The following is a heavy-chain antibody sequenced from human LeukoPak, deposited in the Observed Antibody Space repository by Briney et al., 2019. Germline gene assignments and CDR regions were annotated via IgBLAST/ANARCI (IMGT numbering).Heavy chain of an antibody. CDR2: IIPIFGTA. V-gene: IGHV1-69*13. J-gene: IGHJ4*02. CDR1: GGTFSNYA. D-gene: IGHD2-21*02. Sequence: SVKVSCKASGGTFSNYAISWVRQAPGQGLEWMGGIIPIFGTANYAQKFQGRVTITADESTSTAYMELSSLRSEDTAVYYCARTSYCGGDCLDYWGQGTLVTVSS. CDR3: ARTSYCGGDCLDY.